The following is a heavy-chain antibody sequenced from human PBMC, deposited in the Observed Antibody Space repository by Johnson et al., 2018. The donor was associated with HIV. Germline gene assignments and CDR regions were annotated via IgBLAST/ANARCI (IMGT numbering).Heavy chain of an antibody. CDR1: GFTFSSYA. CDR3: ARSRQVGTPDAFDI. V-gene: IGHV3-30*14. Sequence: QVQLVESGGGVVQPGRSLRLSCAASGFTFSSYAMHWVRQAPGKGLEWVAVIYSGGNTYYADSVKGRFIISRDNSKHTLYLQMNSLRADDTAVYYCARSRQVGTPDAFDIWGQGTMVTVSS. D-gene: IGHD1-14*01. J-gene: IGHJ3*02. CDR2: IYSGGNT.